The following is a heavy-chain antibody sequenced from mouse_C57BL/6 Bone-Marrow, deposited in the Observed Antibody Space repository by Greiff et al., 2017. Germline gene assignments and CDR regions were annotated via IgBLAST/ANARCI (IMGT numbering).Heavy chain of an antibody. J-gene: IGHJ2*01. CDR3: ASPIGY. CDR1: GFTFSDYY. CDR2: ISNGGGST. V-gene: IGHV5-12*01. Sequence: EVQLVESGGGLVQPGGSLKLSCAASGFTFSDYYMYWVRQTPEKRLEWVAYISNGGGSTYYPDTVKGRFTISRDNAKNTLYLQMSRLKSEDTAMYYCASPIGYWGQGTTLTVSS. D-gene: IGHD2-14*01.